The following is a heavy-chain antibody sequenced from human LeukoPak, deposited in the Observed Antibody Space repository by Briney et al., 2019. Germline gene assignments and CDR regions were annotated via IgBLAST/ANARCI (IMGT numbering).Heavy chain of an antibody. Sequence: GGSLRLSCAASGFTFSSYAMSWVRQAPGKGLEWVSAISGSGGSTYCADSVKGRFTISRDSSKNTLYLQMNSLRAEDTAVYYCAKDRSSFVHADAFDIWGQGTMVTVSS. CDR2: ISGSGGST. V-gene: IGHV3-23*01. CDR1: GFTFSSYA. J-gene: IGHJ3*02. CDR3: AKDRSSFVHADAFDI. D-gene: IGHD6-6*01.